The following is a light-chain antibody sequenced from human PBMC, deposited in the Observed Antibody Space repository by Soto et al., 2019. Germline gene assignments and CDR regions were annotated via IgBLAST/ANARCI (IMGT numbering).Light chain of an antibody. CDR2: EVT. J-gene: IGLJ1*01. CDR3: SSYTSSVAYV. V-gene: IGLV2-14*01. Sequence: QSALTQPASVSRSPGQSVTISCTGTSSDIGGYNYVSWYQHHPGEAPKLIIFEVTNRPSWVSNRFSGSKSGNTASLTISGLQAEDEAEYYCSSYTSSVAYVFGSGTKVTVL. CDR1: SSDIGGYNY.